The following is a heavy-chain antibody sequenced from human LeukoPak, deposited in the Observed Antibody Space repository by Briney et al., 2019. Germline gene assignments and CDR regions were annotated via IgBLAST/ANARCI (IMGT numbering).Heavy chain of an antibody. CDR1: GFTFSSYG. J-gene: IGHJ6*02. D-gene: IGHD3-3*01. CDR2: ISYDGSNK. Sequence: GGSLRLSCAASGFTFSSYGMHWVRQAPGKGLEWVAVISYDGSNKYYADSVKGRFTISRDNPKNTVYLEMNSLRVEDTAVYYCARWDYSAAARRSGDYSMDVWGQGTTVTVSS. V-gene: IGHV3-30*03. CDR3: ARWDYSAAARRSGDYSMDV.